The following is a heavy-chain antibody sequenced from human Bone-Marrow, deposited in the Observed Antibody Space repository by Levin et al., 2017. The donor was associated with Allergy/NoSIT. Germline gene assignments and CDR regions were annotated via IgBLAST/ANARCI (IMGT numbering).Heavy chain of an antibody. CDR2: IYYSGST. CDR1: GGSISSHY. D-gene: IGHD4-23*01. J-gene: IGHJ6*03. Sequence: SQTLSLTCTVSGGSISSHYWSWVRQPPEKRLEWIGYIYYSGSTKYNPSLKSRVTLLVDTSKNLFFLRLSTVTAADSAVYFCARAIPAGGNSYYYYYMDVWGKGTTVTVSS. CDR3: ARAIPAGGNSYYYYYMDV. V-gene: IGHV4-59*11.